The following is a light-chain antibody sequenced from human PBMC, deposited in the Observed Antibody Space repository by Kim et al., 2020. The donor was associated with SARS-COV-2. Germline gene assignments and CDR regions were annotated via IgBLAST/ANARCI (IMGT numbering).Light chain of an antibody. CDR3: QQFNAFPIT. J-gene: IGKJ5*01. CDR2: GAS. V-gene: IGKV1-16*01. Sequence: ASMGDRVTIPCRASEGIAKSLAWFQQKPGTAPKCLIYGASTLEPGVPSRFSGRRSGTEFTLTINSLQPEDFATYYCQQFNAFPITFGQGTRLEIK. CDR1: EGIAKS.